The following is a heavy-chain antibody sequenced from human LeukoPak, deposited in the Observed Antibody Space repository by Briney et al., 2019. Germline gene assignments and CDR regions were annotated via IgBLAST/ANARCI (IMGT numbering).Heavy chain of an antibody. CDR2: LSGSGYNT. J-gene: IGHJ4*02. D-gene: IGHD2-2*01. V-gene: IGHV3-23*01. Sequence: PGGSLRLSCAASGFTFSSHALSWVRQAPGKGLEWVSSLSGSGYNTYYADSVKGRFTISRDNSKNTVYLQMNSLRAEDTAVYYCAKDPYGTRYFDYWGQGTLVTVFS. CDR3: AKDPYGTRYFDY. CDR1: GFTFSSHA.